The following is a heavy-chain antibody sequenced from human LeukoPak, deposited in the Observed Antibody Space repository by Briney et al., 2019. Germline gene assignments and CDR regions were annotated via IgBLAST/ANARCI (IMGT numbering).Heavy chain of an antibody. D-gene: IGHD3-3*01. CDR3: ARNDFWSGYYAYYYYYMDV. V-gene: IGHV4-34*01. CDR1: GGSFSGYY. CDR2: INHSGST. J-gene: IGHJ6*03. Sequence: SETLSLTCAVYGGSFSGYYWSWIRQPPGKGLEWIGEINHSGSTNYNPSLKSRVTISVDTSKNQFSLKLSSVTAADTAVYYCARNDFWSGYYAYYYYYMDVWGKGTTVTVSS.